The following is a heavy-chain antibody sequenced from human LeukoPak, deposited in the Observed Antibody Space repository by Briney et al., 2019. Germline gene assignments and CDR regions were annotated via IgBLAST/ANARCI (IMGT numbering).Heavy chain of an antibody. Sequence: SQTLSLTCAVSGDSVSSNSAAWNWIRQSPSRGLEWLGRTYYRSKWYNDYAASVKSRITINPDTSKNQFSLQLNSVTPEDTAVYYCARVEYYDSSGYPNWFDPWGQGTLVTVSS. CDR1: GDSVSSNSAA. J-gene: IGHJ5*02. CDR3: ARVEYYDSSGYPNWFDP. D-gene: IGHD3-22*01. CDR2: TYYRSKWYN. V-gene: IGHV6-1*01.